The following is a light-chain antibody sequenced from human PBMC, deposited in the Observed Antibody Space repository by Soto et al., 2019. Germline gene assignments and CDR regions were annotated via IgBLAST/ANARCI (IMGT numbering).Light chain of an antibody. CDR3: QVWDTASDHVV. CDR1: NIGSKS. Sequence: SYELTQPPSVSVAPGKTASIPCGGNNIGSKSVHWYQQTVGQAPVLVINDDAGRPSGIPERFSGSNSGDTATLTISGVEAGDEADYYCQVWDTASDHVVFGGGTKLTVL. J-gene: IGLJ2*01. V-gene: IGLV3-21*04. CDR2: DDA.